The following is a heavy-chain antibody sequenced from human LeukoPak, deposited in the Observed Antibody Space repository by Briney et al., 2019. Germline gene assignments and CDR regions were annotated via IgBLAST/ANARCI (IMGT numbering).Heavy chain of an antibody. D-gene: IGHD2-2*01. V-gene: IGHV3-9*01. CDR1: GFTFDDYA. CDR2: ISWNSGSI. J-gene: IGHJ4*02. CDR3: ANRVVPAATY. Sequence: GGSLRLSCAASGFTFDDYAMHWVRHAPGKGLEWVSGISWNSGSIGYADPVKGRFTISRDNAKNSLYLQMNSLRAEDTAVYYCANRVVPAATYWGQGTLVTVSS.